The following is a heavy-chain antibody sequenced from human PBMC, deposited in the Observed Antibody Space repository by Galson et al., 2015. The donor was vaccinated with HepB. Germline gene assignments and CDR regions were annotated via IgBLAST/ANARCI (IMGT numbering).Heavy chain of an antibody. CDR1: GFTFTSSA. CDR3: AAWSDILTGYLVDY. Sequence: SVKVSCKASGFTFTSSAVQWVRQARGQRLEWIGWIVVGSGNTNYAQKFQERVTITKDMSTSTAYMELSSLRSEDTAVYYCAAWSDILTGYLVDYWGQGTLVTVSS. J-gene: IGHJ4*02. D-gene: IGHD3-9*01. V-gene: IGHV1-58*01. CDR2: IVVGSGNT.